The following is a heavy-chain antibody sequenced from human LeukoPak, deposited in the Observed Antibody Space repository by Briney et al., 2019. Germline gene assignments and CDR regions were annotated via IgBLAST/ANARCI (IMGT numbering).Heavy chain of an antibody. D-gene: IGHD5-18*01. CDR3: ARKKSALVISNAFDI. CDR1: GGSFSGYY. Sequence: SETLSLTCAVYGGSFSGYYWSWIRQPPGKGLEWIGEINHSGSTNYNPSLKSRVTISVDTSKNQFSLKLSSVTAADTAVYYCARKKSALVISNAFDIWGQGTMVTVSS. J-gene: IGHJ3*02. V-gene: IGHV4-34*01. CDR2: INHSGST.